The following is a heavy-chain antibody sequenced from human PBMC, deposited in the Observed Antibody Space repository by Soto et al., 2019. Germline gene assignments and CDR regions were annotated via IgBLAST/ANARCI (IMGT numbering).Heavy chain of an antibody. J-gene: IGHJ4*02. D-gene: IGHD1-7*01. CDR3: AKDRNYPRDQFHY. Sequence: PGGSLRLSCAASGFTFSTYALSLVRQAPGKGLEWVSAISANGQGIYYADSVRGRFTISRDNSKNTIFLHMESLRAEDTAVYYCAKDRNYPRDQFHYWGQGTLVTVSS. CDR1: GFTFSTYA. V-gene: IGHV3-23*01. CDR2: ISANGQGI.